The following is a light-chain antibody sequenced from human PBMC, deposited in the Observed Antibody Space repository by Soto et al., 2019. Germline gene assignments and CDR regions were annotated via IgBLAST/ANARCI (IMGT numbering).Light chain of an antibody. CDR1: RCVATR. CDR2: YTS. V-gene: IGKV3-11*01. J-gene: IGKJ1*01. Sequence: EIVLTLSPATLSSSPGETATLSCRTSRCVATRLHWYQNKPGQAPSLLTYYTSNRATGVPARFSGSGSATDFTLTISSLAPEDFAIYYCHQRQSWPRTFGQGTKVDIK. CDR3: HQRQSWPRT.